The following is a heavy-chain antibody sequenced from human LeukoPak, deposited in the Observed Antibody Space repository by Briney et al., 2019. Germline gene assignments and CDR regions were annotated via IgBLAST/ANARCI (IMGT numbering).Heavy chain of an antibody. CDR3: ARGVWDGNLFDY. CDR1: GGSISSGSYY. V-gene: IGHV4-61*02. CDR2: IYTSGST. Sequence: PSETLSLTCTVSGGSISSGSYYWSWIRQPAGKGLEWIGRIYTSGSTNYNPSLKSRVTISVDTSKNQFSLKLSSVTAADTAVYYCARGVWDGNLFDYWGQGTLVTVSS. D-gene: IGHD1-26*01. J-gene: IGHJ4*02.